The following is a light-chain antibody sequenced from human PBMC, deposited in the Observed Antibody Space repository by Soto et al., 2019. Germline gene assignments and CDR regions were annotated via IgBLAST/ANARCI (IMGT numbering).Light chain of an antibody. V-gene: IGKV3-20*01. CDR3: QQYGSSTRAMYT. J-gene: IGKJ2*01. CDR1: QGGSSSY. CDR2: GAS. Sequence: ENGVAQAPGTPFFFPRGKATPSCRGRQGGSSSYLAWYQQKPGQAPRLLIYGASSRATGIPDRFSGSGSGTDFTLTISRLEPEDFAVYYSQQYGSSTRAMYTFVHGTQVDIK.